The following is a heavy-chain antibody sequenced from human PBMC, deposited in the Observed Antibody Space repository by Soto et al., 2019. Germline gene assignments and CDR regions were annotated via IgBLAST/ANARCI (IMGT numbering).Heavy chain of an antibody. D-gene: IGHD3-16*02. CDR1: GGTFSSYA. V-gene: IGHV1-69*13. CDR2: IIPIFGTA. CDR3: ARSFMITFGGVIANFHAFDI. J-gene: IGHJ3*02. Sequence: AASVKVSCKASGGTFSSYAISWVRQAPGQGLEWMGGIIPIFGTANYAQKFQGRVTITADESTSTAYMELSSLRSEDTAVYYCARSFMITFGGVIANFHAFDIWGQGTMVTVSS.